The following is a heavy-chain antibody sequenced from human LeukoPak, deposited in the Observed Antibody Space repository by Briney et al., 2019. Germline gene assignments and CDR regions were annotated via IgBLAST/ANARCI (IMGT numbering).Heavy chain of an antibody. CDR2: ISGKGGST. Sequence: PGGSLRLSCAASGFTFSSYAMNWVRQAPGKGLKWVSGISGKGGSTYYADSVKGRFTISRDNSKNTLYLQMNSLRSEDTAVYYCAKDPYDSLEYFDFWGQGTLVAVSS. CDR3: AKDPYDSLEYFDF. V-gene: IGHV3-23*01. J-gene: IGHJ4*02. D-gene: IGHD3-22*01. CDR1: GFTFSSYA.